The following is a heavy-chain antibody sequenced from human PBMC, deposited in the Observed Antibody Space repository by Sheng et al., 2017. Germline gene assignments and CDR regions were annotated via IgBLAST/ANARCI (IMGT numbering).Heavy chain of an antibody. CDR3: ARAIPAAILDYYYYMDV. CDR1: GYSISSGYY. CDR2: IYHSGST. J-gene: IGHJ6*03. V-gene: IGHV4-38-2*02. Sequence: QVQLQESGPGLVKPSETLSLTCTVSGYSISSGYYWGWIRQPPGKGLEWIGSIYHSGSTYYNPSLKSRVTISVDTSKNQFSLKLSSVTAADTAVYYCARAIPAAILDYYYYMDVWGQGTTGHRLL. D-gene: IGHD2-2*02.